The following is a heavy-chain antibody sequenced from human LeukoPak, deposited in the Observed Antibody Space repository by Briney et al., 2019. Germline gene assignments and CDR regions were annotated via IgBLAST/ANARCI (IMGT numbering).Heavy chain of an antibody. CDR3: ARWAPSVDSGYDTPPYYYYYGMDV. Sequence: SVKVSCKASGGTFSSYAISWVRQAPGQGLEWMGRIIPILGIANYAQKFQGRVTITADKSTSTAYMELSSLRSEDTAVYYCARWAPSVDSGYDTPPYYYYYGMDVWGQGTTVTVSS. D-gene: IGHD5-12*01. V-gene: IGHV1-69*04. J-gene: IGHJ6*02. CDR1: GGTFSSYA. CDR2: IIPILGIA.